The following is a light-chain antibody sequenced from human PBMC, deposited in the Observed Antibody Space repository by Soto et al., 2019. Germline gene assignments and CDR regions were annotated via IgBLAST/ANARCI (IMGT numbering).Light chain of an antibody. CDR1: SSYIGAGYD. Sequence: QSVLTQPPSVSGAPGQRVTISCTGSSSYIGAGYDVHWYQQLPGTAPKLLIYGTRNRPSGVPDRFSASKSGTSASLAITGLQAEDEADYYCQSYDSALSGFVVFGGGTKLTVL. CDR3: QSYDSALSGFVV. CDR2: GTR. V-gene: IGLV1-40*01. J-gene: IGLJ2*01.